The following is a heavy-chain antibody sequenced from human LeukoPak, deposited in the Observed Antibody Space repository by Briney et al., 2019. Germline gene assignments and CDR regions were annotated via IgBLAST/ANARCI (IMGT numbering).Heavy chain of an antibody. J-gene: IGHJ5*02. Sequence: GGSLRLSCAASGFTFSNYFMHWVGQAPGKGLVWVSGINSDGTSTMYADSVKGRFTISRDNAKNTLYLQMNSLRDEDTAVYYCASRVDATRWFDPWGQGSLVTVSS. CDR2: INSDGTST. D-gene: IGHD2-15*01. CDR1: GFTFSNYF. CDR3: ASRVDATRWFDP. V-gene: IGHV3-74*03.